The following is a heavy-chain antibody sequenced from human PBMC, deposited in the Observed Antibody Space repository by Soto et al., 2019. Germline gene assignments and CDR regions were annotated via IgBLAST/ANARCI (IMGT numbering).Heavy chain of an antibody. V-gene: IGHV1-69*01. CDR2: IIPIFGTA. CDR3: ARVTYYGSGSYYRGIDY. Sequence: QVQLVQSGAEVKKPGSSVKVSCKASGGTFSSYAISWVRQAPGQGLEWMGGIIPIFGTANYAQKFQGRVTITADESTSTDYMELRSLRSEYTAVYYCARVTYYGSGSYYRGIDYWGQGTLVTVSS. D-gene: IGHD3-10*01. CDR1: GGTFSSYA. J-gene: IGHJ4*02.